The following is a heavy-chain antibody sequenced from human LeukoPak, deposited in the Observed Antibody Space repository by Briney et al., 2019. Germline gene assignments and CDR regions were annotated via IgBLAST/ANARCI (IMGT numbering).Heavy chain of an antibody. V-gene: IGHV3-30*03. CDR3: ARDLSPVVRASPMGY. D-gene: IGHD3-10*01. CDR2: ITYDGYYK. CDR1: GFTFTSYG. Sequence: GGSLRLSCAASGFTFTSYGMHWVRQSPGKGLEWVALITYDGYYKYYSDSVKGRFTISSDTSKNTLYLQMNSLRAEDTAVYYCARDLSPVVRASPMGYWGQGALVTVSS. J-gene: IGHJ4*02.